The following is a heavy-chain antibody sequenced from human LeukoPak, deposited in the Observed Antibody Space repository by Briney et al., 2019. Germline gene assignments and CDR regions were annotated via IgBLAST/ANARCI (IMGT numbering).Heavy chain of an antibody. CDR3: AKVDVRLGELSFLDY. CDR2: ISGSGGST. Sequence: GGSLRLSWAASGFTFSSYAMSWVRQAPGKGLEWVSAISGSGGSTYYADSVKGRFTISRDNSKNALYLQMNSLRAEDTAVYYCAKVDVRLGELSFLDYWGQGTLVTVSS. V-gene: IGHV3-23*01. D-gene: IGHD3-16*02. J-gene: IGHJ4*02. CDR1: GFTFSSYA.